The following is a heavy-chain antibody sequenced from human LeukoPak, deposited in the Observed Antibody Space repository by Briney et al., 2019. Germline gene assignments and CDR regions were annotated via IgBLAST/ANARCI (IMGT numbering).Heavy chain of an antibody. J-gene: IGHJ3*02. CDR2: IGTAGDT. CDR1: GFTFSSYD. V-gene: IGHV3-13*01. CDR3: ARGRSGGDAFDI. D-gene: IGHD2-15*01. Sequence: GGSLRLSCAASGFTFSSYDMHWVRQATGKGLEWVSAIGTAGDTYYPGSVKGRFTISRENAKNSLYLQMNSLRAGDTAVYYCARGRSGGDAFDIWGQGTMVTVSS.